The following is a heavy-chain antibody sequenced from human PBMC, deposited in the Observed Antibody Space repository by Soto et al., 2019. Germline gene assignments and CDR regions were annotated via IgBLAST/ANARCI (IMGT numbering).Heavy chain of an antibody. D-gene: IGHD3-22*01. CDR2: IYYSGST. V-gene: IGHV4-30-4*01. CDR3: AKRYYDRSGTDTSRFDY. CDR1: GGSISSDDYY. Sequence: SETLSLTCTVSGGSISSDDYYWSRIRQPPGKVLEWIGYIYYSGSTNSDPSLKSRVTISVDTSKNQFTLKRSSVTAADTAVYYCAKRYYDRSGTDTSRFDYWGQGTLVTVSS. J-gene: IGHJ4*02.